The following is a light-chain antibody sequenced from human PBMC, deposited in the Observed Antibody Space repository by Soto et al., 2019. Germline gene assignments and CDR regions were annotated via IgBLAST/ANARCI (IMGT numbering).Light chain of an antibody. V-gene: IGKV1-39*01. CDR3: QQSFSTPQWT. Sequence: DVQMTQSPSSLSASVGDRVTITCRASQKIYSYLNCYQHKPGNATSHLFYATSNLQSGVPSRYSASGSRKDCTLTINSLQPEDFATYYCQQSFSTPQWTFGQGTKVQIK. CDR1: QKIYSY. CDR2: ATS. J-gene: IGKJ1*01.